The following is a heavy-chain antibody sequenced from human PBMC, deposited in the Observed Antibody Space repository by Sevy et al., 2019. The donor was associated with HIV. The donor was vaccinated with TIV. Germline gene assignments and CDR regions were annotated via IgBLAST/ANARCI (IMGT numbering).Heavy chain of an antibody. V-gene: IGHV3-23*01. CDR3: AKEGGSGWYGV. Sequence: GGSLRLSCAASEFTFSSYGMSWVRQAPGKGLEWVSGISASGGSTYYADSVKGRFTISRDNSKNTVYLQMNSLRAEDTAVYYCAKEGGSGWYGVWGQGTLVTVSS. D-gene: IGHD6-19*01. CDR1: EFTFSSYG. CDR2: ISASGGST. J-gene: IGHJ4*02.